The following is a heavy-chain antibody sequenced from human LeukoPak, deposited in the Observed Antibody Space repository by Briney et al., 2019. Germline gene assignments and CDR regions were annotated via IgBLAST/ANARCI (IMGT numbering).Heavy chain of an antibody. CDR2: IGTRGGGI. CDR3: AKDGFDYYDSSGYYYFDD. Sequence: GGSLRLSCAASGXTFSSYTMSWVRQAPGKGLEWVSGIGTRGGGIYYAESVKGRFTISRDNSKNTLYLQMKSLRAEDTAVYYCAKDGFDYYDSSGYYYFDDWGQGTLVTVSS. J-gene: IGHJ4*02. V-gene: IGHV3-23*01. CDR1: GXTFSSYT. D-gene: IGHD3-22*01.